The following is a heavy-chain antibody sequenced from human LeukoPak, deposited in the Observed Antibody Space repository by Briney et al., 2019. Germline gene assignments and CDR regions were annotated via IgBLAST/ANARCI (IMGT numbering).Heavy chain of an antibody. CDR3: VRDLGGRSGH. V-gene: IGHV3-74*01. Sequence: GGSLRLSCAASGFYFRDHWMHWVRQAPGKGLVWVSRINEDGSTTNYADSVKGRSTIFRDNAKNTLYLQMNSLRAEDTAVYYCVRDLGGRSGHWGQGTLVTVSS. D-gene: IGHD1-26*01. J-gene: IGHJ4*02. CDR1: GFYFRDHW. CDR2: INEDGSTT.